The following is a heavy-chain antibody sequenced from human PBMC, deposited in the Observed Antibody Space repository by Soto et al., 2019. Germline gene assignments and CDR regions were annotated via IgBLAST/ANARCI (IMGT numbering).Heavy chain of an antibody. J-gene: IGHJ4*02. V-gene: IGHV4-59*12. Sequence: SETLSLTCSVAGGSISNFYWSWIRQPPGKGLEWIGYIYHSGSTYYNPSLKSRVTISVDRSKNQFSLKLSSVTAADTAVYYCARAIYGGYWPEWGQGTLVTVSS. D-gene: IGHD3-10*01. CDR1: GGSISNFY. CDR3: ARAIYGGYWPE. CDR2: IYHSGST.